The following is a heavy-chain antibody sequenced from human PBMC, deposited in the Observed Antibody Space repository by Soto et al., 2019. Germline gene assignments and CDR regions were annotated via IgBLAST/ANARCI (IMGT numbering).Heavy chain of an antibody. J-gene: IGHJ4*02. Sequence: QVQLQESRPGLVKPSETLSLTCTVSGGSVSSGSYYWSWIRQPPGKGLEWIGYIYYSGSTNYNPSLKSRVTISVDTSKNQFSLKLSSVTAADTAVCYCARGHLAYYDILSGYSHWGQGTLVTVSS. V-gene: IGHV4-61*01. CDR1: GGSVSSGSYY. CDR2: IYYSGST. D-gene: IGHD3-9*01. CDR3: ARGHLAYYDILSGYSH.